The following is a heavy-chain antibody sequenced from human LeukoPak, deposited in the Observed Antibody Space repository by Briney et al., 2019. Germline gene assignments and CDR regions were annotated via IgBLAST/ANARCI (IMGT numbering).Heavy chain of an antibody. CDR2: ISSSSSYI. V-gene: IGHV3-21*01. Sequence: GGSLRLSCAASGFTFSSYSMNWVRQAPGKGLEWVSSISSSSSYIYYADSVKGRFTISRDNSKNTLYLQMNSLRAEDTAVYYCFFPGVTGKVYWGQGTLVTVSS. D-gene: IGHD1-20*01. CDR3: FFPGVTGKVY. CDR1: GFTFSSYS. J-gene: IGHJ4*02.